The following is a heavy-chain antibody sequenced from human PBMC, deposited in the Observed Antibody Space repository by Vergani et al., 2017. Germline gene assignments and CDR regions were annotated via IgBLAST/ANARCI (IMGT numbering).Heavy chain of an antibody. CDR3: ASANWGRRDAFDI. D-gene: IGHD7-27*01. Sequence: QVQLQESGPGLVKPSETLSLTCTVSGGSISSYYWSWIRQPPGKGLEWIGYIYYSGSTNYNPSLKSRVTISVDTSKNQFSLKQSSVTAADTAVYYCASANWGRRDAFDIWGQGTMVTVSS. J-gene: IGHJ3*02. CDR1: GGSISSYY. V-gene: IGHV4-59*01. CDR2: IYYSGST.